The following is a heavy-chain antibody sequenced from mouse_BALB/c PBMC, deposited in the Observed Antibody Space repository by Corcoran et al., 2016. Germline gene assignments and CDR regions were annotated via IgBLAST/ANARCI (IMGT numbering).Heavy chain of an antibody. CDR3: ARPTMVTTGEAMDY. D-gene: IGHD2-10*01. V-gene: IGHV1-77*01. CDR1: GYTFTDYY. J-gene: IGHJ4*01. Sequence: QVQLQQSGAELARPGASVKLSCKASGYTFTDYYINWVKQRTGQGLEWIGEIYPGSGNTYYNEKFKGKATLTADKSSSTASMQLSSLTSEDSAVYFCARPTMVTTGEAMDYWGQGTSVTVSS. CDR2: IYPGSGNT.